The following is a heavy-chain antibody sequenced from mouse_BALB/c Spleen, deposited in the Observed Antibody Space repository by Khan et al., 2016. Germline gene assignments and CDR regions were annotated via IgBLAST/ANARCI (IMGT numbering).Heavy chain of an antibody. Sequence: QVQLQQSGAELAKPGASVKMSCKASGYTFTNYWMHWVKQRPGQGLEWIGYINPSTGYTEYNQKFRDKATLTADKSSSTAYMQLSSLTSEDSAVYYCAREEVRRIYYYAMDYWGQGTSVTVSS. J-gene: IGHJ4*01. CDR1: GYTFTNYW. V-gene: IGHV1-7*01. CDR2: INPSTGYT. CDR3: AREEVRRIYYYAMDY.